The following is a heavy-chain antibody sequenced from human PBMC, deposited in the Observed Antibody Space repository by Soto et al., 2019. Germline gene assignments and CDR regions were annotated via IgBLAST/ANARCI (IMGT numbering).Heavy chain of an antibody. CDR2: ISYDGSNK. V-gene: IGHV3-30-3*01. Sequence: QVQLVESGGGVVQPGRSQRLSCAASGFTFSSYAMHWVRQAPGKGLEWVAVISYDGSNKYYADSVKGRFTISRDNSKNTLYLQMNSLRAEDTAVYYCARDDTSDAFDIWGQGTMVTVSS. CDR3: ARDDTSDAFDI. J-gene: IGHJ3*02. CDR1: GFTFSSYA.